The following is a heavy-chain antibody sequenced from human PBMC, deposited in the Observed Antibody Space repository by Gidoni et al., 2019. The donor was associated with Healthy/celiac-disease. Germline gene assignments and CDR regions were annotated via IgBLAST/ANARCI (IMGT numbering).Heavy chain of an antibody. CDR1: GFTFSSYG. D-gene: IGHD6-19*01. CDR3: ASLSGWYLGGDY. CDR2: IWYDGINK. J-gene: IGHJ4*02. Sequence: QVQLVESGGGVVQPGRSLRRSCAASGFTFSSYGMHWVRQAPGKGLGWVAVIWYDGINKYYADSVKGRFTISRDNSKNTLYLQMNSLRAEDTAVYYCASLSGWYLGGDYWGQGTLVTVSS. V-gene: IGHV3-33*01.